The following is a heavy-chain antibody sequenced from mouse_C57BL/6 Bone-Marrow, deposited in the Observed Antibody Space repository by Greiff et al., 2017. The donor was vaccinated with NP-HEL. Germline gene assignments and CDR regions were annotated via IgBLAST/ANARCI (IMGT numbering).Heavy chain of an antibody. CDR2: IDPSDSYT. CDR3: AREEVNYYGSSQFAY. CDR1: GYTFTSYW. Sequence: QVQLQQPGAELVMPGASVKLSCKASGYTFTSYWMHWVKQRPGQGLEWIGEIDPSDSYTNYNQKFKGKSTLTVDKSSSTAYMQLSSLTTEDSAIYYCAREEVNYYGSSQFAYWGQGTLVTVSA. V-gene: IGHV1-69*01. D-gene: IGHD1-1*01. J-gene: IGHJ3*01.